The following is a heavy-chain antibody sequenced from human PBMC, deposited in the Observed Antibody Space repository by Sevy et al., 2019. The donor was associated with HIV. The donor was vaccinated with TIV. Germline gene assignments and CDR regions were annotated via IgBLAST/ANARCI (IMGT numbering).Heavy chain of an antibody. CDR2: IYYSGST. J-gene: IGHJ6*02. V-gene: IGHV4-39*01. CDR3: ARLGYFYYGMDV. Sequence: SETLSLTCTVSGGSISSSSYYWGWIRQPPGKGLEWIGSIYYSGSTYYNPSLKSRVTISVDTSKNQFSLKLSSVTAADTAVYYCARLGYFYYGMDVWGQGTTVTVSS. D-gene: IGHD2-15*01. CDR1: GGSISSSSYY.